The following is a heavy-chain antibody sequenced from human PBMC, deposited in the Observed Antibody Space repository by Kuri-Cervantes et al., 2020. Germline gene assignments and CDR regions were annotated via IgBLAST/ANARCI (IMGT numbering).Heavy chain of an antibody. CDR2: IYWDDDN. J-gene: IGHJ4*02. V-gene: IGHV2-5*02. Sequence: SGPTLVKPTQTLTLTCTFSGFSLSTTGVGVGWIRQPPGKALEWLAIIYWDDDNRYSPSLKSRLTITKDTSKNQVVLTMTNVDPVDTGTYYCAHSYSGYDSGYWGQGTLVTVSS. CDR1: GFSLSTTGVG. CDR3: AHSYSGYDSGY. D-gene: IGHD5-12*01.